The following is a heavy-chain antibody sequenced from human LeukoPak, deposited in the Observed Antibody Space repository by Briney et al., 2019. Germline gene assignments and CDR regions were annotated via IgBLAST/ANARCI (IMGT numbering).Heavy chain of an antibody. CDR3: ARASILTGYFDP. J-gene: IGHJ5*02. V-gene: IGHV4-30-2*01. Sequence: PSETLSLTCAVSGGSISSGGYSWRWIRQPPGKGLEWIGYIYHSGSTYYNPSLKSRVTISVDRSKNQFSLNLSSVTAADTAMYYCARASILTGYFDPWGQGTLVTVSS. CDR1: GGSISSGGYS. D-gene: IGHD3-9*01. CDR2: IYHSGST.